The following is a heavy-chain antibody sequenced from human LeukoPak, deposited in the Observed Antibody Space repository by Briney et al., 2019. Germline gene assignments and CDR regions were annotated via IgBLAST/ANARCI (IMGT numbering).Heavy chain of an antibody. Sequence: GGSLRLSCTVSGLTFSDAWMSWVRQAPGKGLEWVSAISGSGGSTYYADSVKGRFTISRDNAKNSLYLQMNSLRVEDTAMYYCARDGLRRPPTPYCGGDCPLDYWGQGTLVSVSS. V-gene: IGHV3-23*01. CDR2: ISGSGGST. CDR1: GLTFSDAW. CDR3: ARDGLRRPPTPYCGGDCPLDY. J-gene: IGHJ4*02. D-gene: IGHD2-21*02.